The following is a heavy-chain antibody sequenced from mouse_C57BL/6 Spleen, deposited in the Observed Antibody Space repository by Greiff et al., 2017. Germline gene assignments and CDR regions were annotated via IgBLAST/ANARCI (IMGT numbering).Heavy chain of an antibody. D-gene: IGHD1-1*01. CDR1: GFTFSDYY. CDR2: INHDGSST. V-gene: IGHV5-16*01. Sequence: EVKLVESEGGLVQPGSSMKLSCTASGFTFSDYYMAWVRQVPEKGLEWVANINHDGSSTYYLDSLKSRFIISRDNAKNILYLQMSSLKSEDTATYYCARYYYGSPYAMDYWGQGTSVTVSS. CDR3: ARYYYGSPYAMDY. J-gene: IGHJ4*01.